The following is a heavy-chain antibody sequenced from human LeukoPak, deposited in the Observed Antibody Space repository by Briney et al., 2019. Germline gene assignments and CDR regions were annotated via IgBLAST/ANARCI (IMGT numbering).Heavy chain of an antibody. Sequence: SEALSLTCTVSGASISSYCWSWIRQPAGKGLEWIGRIHTSGYTKYNPSLKGRVTMSADTSKNQFSLKLSSVTAADTAVYYCARGIAAGWDDAFDIWGQGTMVTVSS. J-gene: IGHJ3*02. CDR2: IHTSGYT. V-gene: IGHV4-4*07. CDR1: GASISSYC. CDR3: ARGIAAGWDDAFDI. D-gene: IGHD6-13*01.